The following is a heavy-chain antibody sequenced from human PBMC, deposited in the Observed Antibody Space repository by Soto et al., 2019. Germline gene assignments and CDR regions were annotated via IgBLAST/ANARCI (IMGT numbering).Heavy chain of an antibody. CDR3: AREGPAPYYYYGMDV. V-gene: IGHV1-18*01. CDR2: ISGYNGNT. J-gene: IGHJ6*02. Sequence: QVQLVQSRGEVKKPGASVKVSCKTSGYSFTTYGISWVRQAPGQGLEWMRWISGYNGNTNYAQKLQGRVTMTTDTSTSTAYMELRSLRSADTAVYYCAREGPAPYYYYGMDVWGQGSTVTVSS. CDR1: GYSFTTYG.